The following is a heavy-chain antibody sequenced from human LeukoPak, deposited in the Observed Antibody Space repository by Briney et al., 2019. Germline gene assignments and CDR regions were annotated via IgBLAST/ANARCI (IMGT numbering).Heavy chain of an antibody. Sequence: GGSLRLSCAASGFTFSSYGMHWVRQAPGKGLEWVAVISYDGSNKYYADSVKGRFTISRDNSKNTLYLQMNSLRAEDTAVYYCARVGKIAVAGTEDYWGQGTLVTVSS. CDR2: ISYDGSNK. CDR1: GFTFSSYG. D-gene: IGHD6-19*01. CDR3: ARVGKIAVAGTEDY. J-gene: IGHJ4*02. V-gene: IGHV3-30*03.